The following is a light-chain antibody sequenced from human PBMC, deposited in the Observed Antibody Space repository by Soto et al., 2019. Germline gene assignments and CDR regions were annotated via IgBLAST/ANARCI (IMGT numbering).Light chain of an antibody. CDR3: QSYDSSLSEV. Sequence: QSVLAQPPSVSGAPGQRVTISCTGSSSNIGAGYDVHWYQQLPGTAPKLLIYGNSNRPSGVPDRFSGSKSGTSASLAITGLQAEDEADYYCQSYDSSLSEVFGNGTKVT. V-gene: IGLV1-40*01. J-gene: IGLJ1*01. CDR1: SSNIGAGYD. CDR2: GNS.